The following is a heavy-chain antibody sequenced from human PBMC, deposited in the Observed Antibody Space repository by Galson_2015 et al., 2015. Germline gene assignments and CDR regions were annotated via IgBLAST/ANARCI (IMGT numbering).Heavy chain of an antibody. D-gene: IGHD3-3*01. CDR1: GGSISSSIYY. CDR3: ASSFGVVTLFDP. V-gene: IGHV4-39*07. J-gene: IGHJ5*02. CDR2: IYYSGST. Sequence: TLSLTCTVSGGSISSSIYYWGWIRQPPGKGLEWIGSIYYSGSTYYNPSLKRRVTISVDTSKNQFSLRLSSVTAADTAVYYCASSFGVVTLFDPWGQGTLVTVSS.